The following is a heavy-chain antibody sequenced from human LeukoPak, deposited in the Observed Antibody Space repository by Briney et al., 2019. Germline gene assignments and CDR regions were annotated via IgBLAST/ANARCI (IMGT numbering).Heavy chain of an antibody. CDR3: ARAGRTFEGRDY. J-gene: IGHJ4*02. Sequence: ASVKVSCKTSGYTFTDYYMHWVRQAPGQGLEWMGWINPNSGGTNYAQKFQGRVTVTRDTSISTAHMELSRLTSDDTAVYYCARAGRTFEGRDYWGQGTLVTVSS. CDR2: INPNSGGT. V-gene: IGHV1-2*02. D-gene: IGHD3-10*01. CDR1: GYTFTDYY.